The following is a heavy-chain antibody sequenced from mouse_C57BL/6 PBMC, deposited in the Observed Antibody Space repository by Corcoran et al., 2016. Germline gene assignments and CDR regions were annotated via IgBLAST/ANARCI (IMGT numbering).Heavy chain of an antibody. CDR2: INTYSGVP. D-gene: IGHD1-1*01. CDR1: GYTFTTYG. CDR3: ARYKTTVVVPYAMDY. Sequence: QIQLVQSGPELKKPGETVKISCKASGYTFTTYGMSWVKQAPGKGLKWMGWINTYSGVPTYADDFKGRFAFSLETSASPAYLQINNLKNEDTATYFCARYKTTVVVPYAMDYWGQGTSVTVSS. V-gene: IGHV9-3*01. J-gene: IGHJ4*01.